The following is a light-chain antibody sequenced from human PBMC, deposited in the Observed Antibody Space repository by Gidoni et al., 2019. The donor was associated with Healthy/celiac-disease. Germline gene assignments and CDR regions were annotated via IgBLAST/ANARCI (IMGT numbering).Light chain of an antibody. CDR2: DVS. CDR1: SSDVGGYNY. Sequence: QSALTQPASVSGSPGQSITIPCTGTSSDVGGYNYVSWYQQHPGKAPKLMIYDVSNPPSGVSNRFSGSKSGNTASLTISGLQAEDEADYYCSSYTSSSTLVVFGTGTKVTVL. V-gene: IGLV2-14*03. CDR3: SSYTSSSTLVV. J-gene: IGLJ1*01.